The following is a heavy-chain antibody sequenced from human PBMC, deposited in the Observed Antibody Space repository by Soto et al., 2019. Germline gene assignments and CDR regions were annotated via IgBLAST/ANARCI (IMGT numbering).Heavy chain of an antibody. D-gene: IGHD2-21*01. J-gene: IGHJ6*02. CDR3: AGRRQVINDYYGLAD. Sequence: EVQLVESGGGLVQPGWSLRLSCAASGFTFSDYEMHWVRQVAGRGLEWVSGIGPAGDTNYLGSVRGRFTIARDNAKNSVYLQMNSLRAEDTAVYYCAGRRQVINDYYGLADWGQGTTVIVSS. CDR1: GFTFSDYE. V-gene: IGHV3-13*01. CDR2: IGPAGDT.